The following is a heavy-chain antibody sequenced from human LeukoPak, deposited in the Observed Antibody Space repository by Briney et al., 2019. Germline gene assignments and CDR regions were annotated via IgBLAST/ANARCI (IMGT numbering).Heavy chain of an antibody. Sequence: PGGSLRLSCVASGFTFSSYGMHWVRQAPGEGLEWVSVIWSDDSGKYYADSVNGRFTISRDNSKKTLYLQMSSLRTEDTAVYYCAKAINYDFWSGYYPYFDYWGQGTLVTVSS. CDR3: AKAINYDFWSGYYPYFDY. CDR1: GFTFSSYG. V-gene: IGHV3-33*06. J-gene: IGHJ4*02. D-gene: IGHD3-3*01. CDR2: IWSDDSGK.